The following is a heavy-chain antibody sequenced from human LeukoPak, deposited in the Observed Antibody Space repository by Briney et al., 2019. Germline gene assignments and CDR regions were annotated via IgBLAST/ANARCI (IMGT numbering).Heavy chain of an antibody. CDR2: INHSGST. CDR3: ARNFSAAGYNLGFDY. Sequence: PSETLSLTCAVYGGSFIGNYWSWIRQSPGKGLEWIGEINHSGSTNYNPSLKSRVAISVDTSKNQFSLKLSSVTAADTAVYYCARNFSAAGYNLGFDYWGQGTLVTVSS. D-gene: IGHD5-24*01. V-gene: IGHV4-34*01. J-gene: IGHJ4*02. CDR1: GGSFIGNY.